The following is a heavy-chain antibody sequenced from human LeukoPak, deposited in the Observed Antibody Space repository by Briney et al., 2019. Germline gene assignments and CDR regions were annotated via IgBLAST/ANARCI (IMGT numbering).Heavy chain of an antibody. CDR1: GGSFSGYY. CDR2: INHSGST. D-gene: IGHD3-22*01. CDR3: ARGPMIVVVIRLDNWFDP. J-gene: IGHJ5*02. V-gene: IGHV4-34*01. Sequence: PSETLSLTCAVYGGSFSGYYWSWIRQPPGKGLEWIGEINHSGSTNYTPSLKSRVTISVDTSRNQFSLKLSSVTAADTAVYYCARGPMIVVVIRLDNWFDPWGQGTLVTVSS.